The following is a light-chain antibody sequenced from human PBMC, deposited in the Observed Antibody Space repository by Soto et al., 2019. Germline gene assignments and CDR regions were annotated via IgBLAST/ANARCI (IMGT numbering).Light chain of an antibody. J-gene: IGKJ5*01. CDR3: QQYTSSLIT. Sequence: ETVLTQSPGTLSLSPGETATLTCSASHSVSSTFLAWYQQKPGQAPTLLIYDADTRATGIPDRFSGSGSGTDFTLTISRLEPEDFAMYYCQQYTSSLITFGQGTRLEIK. V-gene: IGKV3-20*01. CDR2: DAD. CDR1: HSVSSTF.